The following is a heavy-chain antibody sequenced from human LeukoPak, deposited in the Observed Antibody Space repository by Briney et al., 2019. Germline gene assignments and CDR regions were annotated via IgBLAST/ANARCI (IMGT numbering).Heavy chain of an antibody. D-gene: IGHD2-2*01. CDR3: TRAPAAMGPDH. J-gene: IGHJ4*02. CDR1: GFTFGDYA. V-gene: IGHV3-49*04. CDR2: IRSNAYGGTT. Sequence: GGSLRLSCIVSGFTFGDYAMSWVRQAPGKGLEWVGFIRSNAYGGTTEYAASVRGRFTISRDDSKTIAYLLMNSLKAEDTAVYYCTRAPAAMGPDHWGQGTLVTVSS.